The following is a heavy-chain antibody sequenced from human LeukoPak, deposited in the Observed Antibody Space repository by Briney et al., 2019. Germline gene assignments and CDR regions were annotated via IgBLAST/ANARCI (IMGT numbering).Heavy chain of an antibody. J-gene: IGHJ4*02. Sequence: PSETLSLTCTVSGGSISSYYWSWIRQPPGKGLEWIGYIYYSGSTNYNPSLKSRVTISVDTSKNQFSLKLSSVTAADTAVYYCAIDHGGYSSSWGQGTLVTVSS. V-gene: IGHV4-59*01. CDR1: GGSISSYY. CDR3: AIDHGGYSSS. CDR2: IYYSGST. D-gene: IGHD6-13*01.